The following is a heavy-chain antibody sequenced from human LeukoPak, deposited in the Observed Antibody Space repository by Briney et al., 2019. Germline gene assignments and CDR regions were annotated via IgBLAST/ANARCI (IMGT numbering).Heavy chain of an antibody. CDR2: ISYDGSNK. V-gene: IGHV3-30*01. D-gene: IGHD6-13*01. Sequence: PGGSLRLFCAACGFTFCIYAMHWPHHARGKGLEGVTVISYDGSNKYYADSVKGRFTISRDNSKNTLYLKMNSLRDEDTAVYYCAREAPLLYRSSWYMEFYYFDYWGQGTLVTVSS. J-gene: IGHJ4*02. CDR3: AREAPLLYRSSWYMEFYYFDY. CDR1: GFTFCIYA.